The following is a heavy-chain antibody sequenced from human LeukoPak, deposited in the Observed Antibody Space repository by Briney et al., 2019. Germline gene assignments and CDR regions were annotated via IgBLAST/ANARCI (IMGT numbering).Heavy chain of an antibody. D-gene: IGHD6-19*01. CDR1: GFTFSSYA. J-gene: IGHJ4*02. V-gene: IGHV3-23*01. CDR2: ISGSGGST. CDR3: AKEGGRGSGWYPNFDY. Sequence: GGSLRLSCAASGFTFSSYAMSWVRQAPGKGLEWVSAISGSGGSTYYADSVKGRFTISRDNSKNTLYLQMNSLRAEDTAVYYCAKEGGRGSGWYPNFDYWGQGTLATVSS.